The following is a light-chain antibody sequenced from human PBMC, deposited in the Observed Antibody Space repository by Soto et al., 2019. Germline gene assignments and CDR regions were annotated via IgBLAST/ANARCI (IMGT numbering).Light chain of an antibody. CDR1: SSNIGAGCE. V-gene: IGLV1-40*01. Sequence: QSALTQPPSVSGAPGQRVTISCTGCSSNIGAGCEVHWYQHLPGKAPKLLICGNTNRPSGVPDRFSGSKSGTSASLAITGLQAEDEADYYCQSYDSSLSASYVFGGGTKVTVL. CDR2: GNT. J-gene: IGLJ1*01. CDR3: QSYDSSLSASYV.